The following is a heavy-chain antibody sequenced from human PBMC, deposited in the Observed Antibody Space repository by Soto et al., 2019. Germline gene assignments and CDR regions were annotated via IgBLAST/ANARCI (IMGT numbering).Heavy chain of an antibody. CDR3: TAGYSGYDFAHDY. CDR1: GFTFSNAW. J-gene: IGHJ4*02. D-gene: IGHD5-12*01. Sequence: EVQLVESGGGLVKPGGSLRLSCAASGFTFSNAWMNWVRQAPGKGLEWVGRIKSKTDGGTTDYAAPVKGRFTISRDDSKNTLYLQMNSLKTEDTAVYYCTAGYSGYDFAHDYWGQGTLVTVSS. V-gene: IGHV3-15*07. CDR2: IKSKTDGGTT.